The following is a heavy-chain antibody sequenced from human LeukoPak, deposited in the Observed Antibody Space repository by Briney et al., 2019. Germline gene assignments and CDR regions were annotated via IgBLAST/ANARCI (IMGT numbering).Heavy chain of an antibody. CDR1: GFTFSNYA. Sequence: GGSLRLSCAASGFTFSNYAMTWVRQVPGKGLEWVSVISDNGAGTYYADSVKGRFTVSRDNSKKTLYLQMNSLRAEDTAVYYCARHLGPDIWGQGTKVTVSS. J-gene: IGHJ3*02. CDR2: ISDNGAGT. CDR3: ARHLGPDI. V-gene: IGHV3-23*01.